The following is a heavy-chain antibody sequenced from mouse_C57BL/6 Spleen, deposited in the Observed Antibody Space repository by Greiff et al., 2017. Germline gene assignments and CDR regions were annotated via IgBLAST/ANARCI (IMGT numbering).Heavy chain of an antibody. CDR1: GFTFSSYA. CDR2: ISDGGSYT. J-gene: IGHJ4*01. Sequence: EVQRVESGGGLVKPGGSLKLSCAASGFTFSSYAMSWVRQTPEKRLEWVATISDGGSYTYYPDNVKGRFTISRDNAKNNLYLQMSHLKTEDTAMYYCARRAHYYAMDYWGQGTSVTVSS. V-gene: IGHV5-4*01. D-gene: IGHD3-3*01. CDR3: ARRAHYYAMDY.